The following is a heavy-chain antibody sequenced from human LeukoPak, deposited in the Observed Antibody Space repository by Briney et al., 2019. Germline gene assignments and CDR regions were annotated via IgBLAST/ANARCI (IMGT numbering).Heavy chain of an antibody. D-gene: IGHD3-10*01. Sequence: ASVKVSCKASGYTFTSYAMNWVRQAPGQGLEWMGWINTNTGNPTYAQGFTGRVGFSLETSVSTAYLHISTLNAEDTAVYYCAYGPDAFDTWGQGTMVTVSS. CDR3: AYGPDAFDT. V-gene: IGHV7-4-1*02. CDR2: INTNTGNP. J-gene: IGHJ3*02. CDR1: GYTFTSYA.